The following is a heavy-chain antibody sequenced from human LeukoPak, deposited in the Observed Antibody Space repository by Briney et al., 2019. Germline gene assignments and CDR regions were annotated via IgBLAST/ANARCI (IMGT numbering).Heavy chain of an antibody. D-gene: IGHD3-10*01. J-gene: IGHJ6*02. CDR1: GFSFGSCG. Sequence: GRSLRLSCAASGFSFGSCGMYWVRQAPDKGLEWVAVISYDGSNKYYVDSVKGRFTFSRDNSKNTLYLQMDSLRIEDTAVYYCAKSGAYYGSGDGMDVWGQGTTVTVSS. CDR3: AKSGAYYGSGDGMDV. CDR2: ISYDGSNK. V-gene: IGHV3-30*18.